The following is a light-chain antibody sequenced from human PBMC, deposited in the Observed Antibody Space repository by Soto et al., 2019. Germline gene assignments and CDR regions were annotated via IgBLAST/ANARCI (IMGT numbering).Light chain of an antibody. J-gene: IGLJ3*02. CDR1: SSNIAGYD. Sequence: QSVLTQPPSVSGAPGQRVTISCTGSSSNIAGYDVHWYQQVPGTAPKLLIYGNNNRPSGVPDRFSGSKSGPSASLAITGLQAEDEADYYCQSYDTSLRSWVFGGGTQLTVL. V-gene: IGLV1-40*01. CDR2: GNN. CDR3: QSYDTSLRSWV.